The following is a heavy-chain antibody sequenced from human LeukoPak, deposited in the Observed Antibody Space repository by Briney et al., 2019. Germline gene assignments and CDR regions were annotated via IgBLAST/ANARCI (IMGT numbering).Heavy chain of an antibody. CDR2: IYYSGST. J-gene: IGHJ3*02. V-gene: IGHV4-59*01. Sequence: SETLSLTCTVSGGSISSYYWSWIRQPPGKGLEWIGYIYYSGSTNYNPSLESRVTISVDTSKNQFSLKLSSVTAADTAVYYCARSAVDDAFDIWGQGTMVTVSS. CDR1: GGSISSYY. CDR3: ARSAVDDAFDI.